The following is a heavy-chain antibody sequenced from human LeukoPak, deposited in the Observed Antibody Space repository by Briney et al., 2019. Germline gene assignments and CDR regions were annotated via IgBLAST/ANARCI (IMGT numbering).Heavy chain of an antibody. V-gene: IGHV3-66*01. Sequence: GGSLRLSCAASGFTVSSNYMSWVRQAPGKGLEWVSVIYSGGSTYYADSVKGRFTISRDNSKNTLYLQMNSLRAEDTAVYYCARDWGSWTYCSGGSCYEAGAFDIWGQGTMVTVSS. D-gene: IGHD2-15*01. CDR1: GFTVSSNY. CDR2: IYSGGST. CDR3: ARDWGSWTYCSGGSCYEAGAFDI. J-gene: IGHJ3*02.